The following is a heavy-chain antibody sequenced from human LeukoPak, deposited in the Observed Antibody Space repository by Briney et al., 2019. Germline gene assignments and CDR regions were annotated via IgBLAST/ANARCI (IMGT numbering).Heavy chain of an antibody. Sequence: GGSLRLSCAASGFTFSNAWMNWVRQAPGKGLEWVGRIKSKADGGISDYAEPVKGRFTFSRDDSKNTLYLLMNGLKTEDTAVYYCPRKYHYDSSPGGFDYGGQETRVPVSS. CDR1: GFTFSNAW. V-gene: IGHV3-15*01. J-gene: IGHJ4*02. D-gene: IGHD3-22*01. CDR3: PRKYHYDSSPGGFDY. CDR2: IKSKADGGIS.